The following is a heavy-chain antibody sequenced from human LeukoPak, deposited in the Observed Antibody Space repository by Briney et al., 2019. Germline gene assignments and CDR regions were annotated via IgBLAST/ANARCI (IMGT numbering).Heavy chain of an antibody. D-gene: IGHD3-3*01. J-gene: IGHJ4*02. V-gene: IGHV3-11*06. Sequence: GGSLRLSCAASGFTFSDYHMSWIRQAPGKGLEWVSYISSSSSYTNYADSVKGRFTISRDNAKNSLYLQMNSLRAEDTAVYYCASFGVVTMDGVLDYWGQGTLVTVSS. CDR2: ISSSSSYT. CDR3: ASFGVVTMDGVLDY. CDR1: GFTFSDYH.